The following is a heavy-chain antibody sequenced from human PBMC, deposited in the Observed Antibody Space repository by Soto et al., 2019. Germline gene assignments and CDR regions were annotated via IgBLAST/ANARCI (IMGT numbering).Heavy chain of an antibody. CDR1: GGTFSSYG. CDR3: ARVAPVDYRNYGWFDP. CDR2: IIPILGTA. Sequence: SVKVSCKASGGTFSSYGISWVRQAPGQGLEWMGGIIPILGTADNAQKFQGRVTITADESTSTAYMELSSLRSEDTAIYYCARVAPVDYRNYGWFDPWGQGTLVTVSS. V-gene: IGHV1-69*13. J-gene: IGHJ5*02. D-gene: IGHD4-4*01.